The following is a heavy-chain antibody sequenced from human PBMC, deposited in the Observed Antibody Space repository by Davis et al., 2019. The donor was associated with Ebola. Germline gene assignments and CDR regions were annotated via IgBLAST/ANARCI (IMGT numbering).Heavy chain of an antibody. V-gene: IGHV3-23*01. CDR3: AKRGGRQWLPLDY. J-gene: IGHJ4*02. CDR1: GFTFSSYV. CDR2: ISGSDGST. Sequence: PGGSLRLSCAASGFTFSSYVMSWVRQAPGKGLEWVSTISGSDGSTYSADSVKGRFTISRDNSKNTLYLQMKSLRAEDTAVYYCAKRGGRQWLPLDYWGQGTLVTVSS. D-gene: IGHD6-19*01.